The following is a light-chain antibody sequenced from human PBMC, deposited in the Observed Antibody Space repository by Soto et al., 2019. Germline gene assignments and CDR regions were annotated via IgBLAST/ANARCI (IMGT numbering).Light chain of an antibody. J-gene: IGLJ1*01. Sequence: QSVLTQPRSVSGSPGQSVTIFCPGNSSDVGGYNFVSWYQQHPDKAPKVMIYDVSKRPSGVPDRFSGSKSGDTASLTISGLQAEDEADYHCCSYAGSSYVFGTGTKVTVL. CDR2: DVS. CDR3: CSYAGSSYV. V-gene: IGLV2-11*01. CDR1: SSDVGGYNF.